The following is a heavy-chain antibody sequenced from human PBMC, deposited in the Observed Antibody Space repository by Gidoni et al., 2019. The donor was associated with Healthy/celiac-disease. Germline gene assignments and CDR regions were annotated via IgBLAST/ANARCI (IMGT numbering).Heavy chain of an antibody. D-gene: IGHD6-13*01. V-gene: IGHV3-23*01. CDR2: ISGGGDRT. J-gene: IGHJ4*02. CDR3: AQGGSSWYGGGDY. CDR1: GFTFSSYA. Sequence: EVQLLESGGGLVQPGGSLRLSCAASGFTFSSYAMSWVRQAPGKGLEWVSAISGGGDRTNNADSGKGRCTTSRDNSNNKLDLQKNSRRAEDTAVYYCAQGGSSWYGGGDYWGQGTLVTVSS.